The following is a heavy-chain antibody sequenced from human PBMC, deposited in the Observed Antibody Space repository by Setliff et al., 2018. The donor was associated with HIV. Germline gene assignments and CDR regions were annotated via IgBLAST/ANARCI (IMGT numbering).Heavy chain of an antibody. Sequence: LRLSCAASGFTFSNSWMTWVRQAPGKGLEWVANIKKDGSDKFYVDSVKGRFAISRDNAKNSLNLEMNSLRAEDTAIYYCTSSRPPDDSSGYLDHWGQGTLVTVSS. D-gene: IGHD3-22*01. V-gene: IGHV3-7*03. CDR3: TSSRPPDDSSGYLDH. J-gene: IGHJ4*01. CDR2: IKKDGSDK. CDR1: GFTFSNSW.